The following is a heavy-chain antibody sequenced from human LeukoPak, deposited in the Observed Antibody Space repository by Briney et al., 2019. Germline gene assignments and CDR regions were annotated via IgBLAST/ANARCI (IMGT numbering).Heavy chain of an antibody. V-gene: IGHV3-74*01. CDR1: GFTFSSYW. CDR2: IISDGSST. J-gene: IGHJ4*02. D-gene: IGHD3-22*01. Sequence: GGSLRLSCAASGFTFSSYWMHWVRQAPGKGLVWVSRIISDGSSTSYADSVKGRFTISRDNSKNTLYLQMNSLRAEDTAVYYCAKDHYYDSSGYYSSYFDYWGQGTLVTVSS. CDR3: AKDHYYDSSGYYSSYFDY.